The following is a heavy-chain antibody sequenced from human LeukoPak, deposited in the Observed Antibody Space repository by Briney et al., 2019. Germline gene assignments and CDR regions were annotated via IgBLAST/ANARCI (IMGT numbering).Heavy chain of an antibody. CDR3: AKCRASLDYVAVGNWFDP. Sequence: PGGSLRLSCAASGFTFSSYAMSWVRQAPGKGREWVSAISGSGGSTYYADSVKGRFTISRDNSKNTLYLQMNSLRAEDTAVYYCAKCRASLDYVAVGNWFDPWGQGTLVTVSS. CDR1: GFTFSSYA. CDR2: ISGSGGST. D-gene: IGHD4-17*01. J-gene: IGHJ5*02. V-gene: IGHV3-23*01.